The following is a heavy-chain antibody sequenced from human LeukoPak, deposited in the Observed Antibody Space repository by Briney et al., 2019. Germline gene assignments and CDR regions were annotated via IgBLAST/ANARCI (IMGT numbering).Heavy chain of an antibody. CDR3: AVDFVGTTNVFDY. V-gene: IGHV1-8*02. Sequence: ASVKVSCKASGYTFTSCDINWVRQATGQGLEWMGWMNPNSGNTGYARKFQGRVTMTRSTSIRTAYMELSSLTSEDTAVYYCAVDFVGTTNVFDYWGQGTLVTVSS. CDR1: GYTFTSCD. D-gene: IGHD1-26*01. J-gene: IGHJ4*02. CDR2: MNPNSGNT.